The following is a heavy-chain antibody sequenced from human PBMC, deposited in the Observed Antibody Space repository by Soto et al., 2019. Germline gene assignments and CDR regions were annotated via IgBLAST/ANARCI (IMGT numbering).Heavy chain of an antibody. CDR2: HIPIFGIA. J-gene: IGHJ4*02. Sequence: QVQLVQSGAEVKKPGSSVKVSCTTSGGTFTSLTMSWVRQAPGQGLEWMGRHIPIFGIANYAQKFQGRVTITADQSTNTSYMELSSLSSEDTAMYYCASPIVGPTNWGQGTRVTVSS. CDR1: GGTFTSLT. D-gene: IGHD1-26*01. V-gene: IGHV1-69*02. CDR3: ASPIVGPTN.